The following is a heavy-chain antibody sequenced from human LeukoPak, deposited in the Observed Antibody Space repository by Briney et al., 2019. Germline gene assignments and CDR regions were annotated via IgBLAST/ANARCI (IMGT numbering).Heavy chain of an antibody. Sequence: ASVKVSCKASGYTITSYDVNWVRQAPGQGLEWMGSMNPHSGNTGYAQRFQGRVTMTRNTSISTAYMELSSLRSEDTAVYYCARGRYDLWSGQEDAFDIWRQGTMVTVST. CDR3: ARGRYDLWSGQEDAFDI. CDR2: MNPHSGNT. D-gene: IGHD3-3*01. V-gene: IGHV1-8*01. J-gene: IGHJ3*02. CDR1: GYTITSYD.